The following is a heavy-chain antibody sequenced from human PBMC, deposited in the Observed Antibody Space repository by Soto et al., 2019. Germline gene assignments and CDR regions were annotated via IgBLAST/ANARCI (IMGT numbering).Heavy chain of an antibody. Sequence: PSESLSRTSPAFGGAISTGNFPWSWIRQPPGQGLEWMAYIFHTGSTFYNSSLKPRVSISVDGSKNRFSLKLKSVTETDTAVYYCARVKVGDLFRFNWFFDLWGRGTLVTVSS. CDR1: GGAISTGNFP. V-gene: IGHV4-30-2*01. CDR3: ARVKVGDLFRFNWFFDL. D-gene: IGHD3-3*01. CDR2: IFHTGST. J-gene: IGHJ2*01.